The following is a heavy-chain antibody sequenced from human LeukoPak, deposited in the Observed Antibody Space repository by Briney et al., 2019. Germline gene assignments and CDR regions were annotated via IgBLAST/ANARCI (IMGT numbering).Heavy chain of an antibody. Sequence: SETLSLTCTVSGGSISSGGYYWSWLRQHPGKGLEWIGYIYYSGRTYYNPSLKGRVTISVDTSKNQFSLKLSSVTAADTAVYYCARDSPPWIVGATSLYYYGMDVWGQGTTVTVSS. D-gene: IGHD1-26*01. CDR3: ARDSPPWIVGATSLYYYGMDV. CDR2: IYYSGRT. V-gene: IGHV4-31*03. J-gene: IGHJ6*02. CDR1: GGSISSGGYY.